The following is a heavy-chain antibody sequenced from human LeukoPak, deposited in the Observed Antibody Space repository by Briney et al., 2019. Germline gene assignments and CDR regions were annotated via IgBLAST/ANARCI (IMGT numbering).Heavy chain of an antibody. D-gene: IGHD3-22*01. Sequence: SETLSLTCAVYGRSFSGYYWSWIRQPPGKGLEWIGYIYYSGSTNYNPSLKSRVTISVDTSKNQFSLKLSSVTAADTAVYYCARADLYYYDSSGYYYYYGMDVWGQGTTVTVSS. CDR3: ARADLYYYDSSGYYYYYGMDV. V-gene: IGHV4-59*01. CDR2: IYYSGST. CDR1: GRSFSGYY. J-gene: IGHJ6*02.